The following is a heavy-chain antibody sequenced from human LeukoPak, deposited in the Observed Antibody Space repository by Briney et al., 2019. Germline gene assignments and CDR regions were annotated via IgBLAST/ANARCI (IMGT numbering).Heavy chain of an antibody. CDR3: ARDYYDSSGCYYGDAFDI. D-gene: IGHD3-22*01. J-gene: IGHJ3*02. Sequence: SETLSLTCTVSGGSISSYYWSWIRQPPGKGLEWIGYICYSGSTNYNPSLKSRVTISVDTSKNQFSLKLSSVTAADTAVYYCARDYYDSSGCYYGDAFDIWGQGTMVTVSS. CDR1: GGSISSYY. V-gene: IGHV4-59*01. CDR2: ICYSGST.